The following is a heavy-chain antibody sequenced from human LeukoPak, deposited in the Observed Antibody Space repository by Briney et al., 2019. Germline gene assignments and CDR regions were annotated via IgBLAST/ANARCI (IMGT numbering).Heavy chain of an antibody. CDR1: GYTFTGYY. V-gene: IGHV1-2*04. Sequence: GASVKVSCKASGYTFTGYYMHWVRQAPGQGLEWMGWINPNSGGTNYAQKFQGWVTMTRDTSISTAYMELSRLRSDDTAVYYCARERVAYYDSSGYSLDAFDIWGQGTMVTVSS. J-gene: IGHJ3*02. CDR3: ARERVAYYDSSGYSLDAFDI. CDR2: INPNSGGT. D-gene: IGHD3-22*01.